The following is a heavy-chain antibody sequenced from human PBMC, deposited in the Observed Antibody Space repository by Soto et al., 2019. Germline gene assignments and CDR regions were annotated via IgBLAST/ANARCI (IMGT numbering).Heavy chain of an antibody. Sequence: SETLSLTCTVSGGSISSTRYYWGWIRQPPGKGLEWIGSIYYSGTTYYSPSLKSRVSISVDTSKNQFSLNLRSVTTADTAVYYCARRKEGGYNFGGDFDYWGQGTLVTVSS. CDR2: IYYSGTT. CDR3: ARRKEGGYNFGGDFDY. V-gene: IGHV4-39*01. J-gene: IGHJ4*02. D-gene: IGHD5-12*01. CDR1: GGSISSTRYY.